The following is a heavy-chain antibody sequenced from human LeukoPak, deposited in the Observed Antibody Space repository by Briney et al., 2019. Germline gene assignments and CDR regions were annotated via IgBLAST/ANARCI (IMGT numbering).Heavy chain of an antibody. Sequence: GGSLRLCCAASGFSFSGYNINWVRQAPGKGLEWVSYVSSDFNTIYYADSVKGRFTISRDKANNSLYLQMNSLRDDDTAVYYCARPLGGNYYYNGMDVWGQGTTVTVSS. CDR3: ARPLGGNYYYNGMDV. V-gene: IGHV3-48*02. D-gene: IGHD3-16*01. CDR2: VSSDFNTI. J-gene: IGHJ6*02. CDR1: GFSFSGYN.